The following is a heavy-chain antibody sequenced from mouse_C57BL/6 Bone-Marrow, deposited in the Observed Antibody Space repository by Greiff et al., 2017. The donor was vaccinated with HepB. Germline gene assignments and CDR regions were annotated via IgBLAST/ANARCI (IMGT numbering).Heavy chain of an antibody. Sequence: EVKLMESGGGLVKPGGSLKLSCAASGFTFSSYAMSWVRQTPEKRLEWVATISDGGSYTYYPDNVKGRFTISRDNAKNNLYLQMSHLKSEDTAMYYCARVSTMVTTSAMDYWGQGTSVTVSS. V-gene: IGHV5-4*03. CDR1: GFTFSSYA. D-gene: IGHD2-2*01. J-gene: IGHJ4*01. CDR3: ARVSTMVTTSAMDY. CDR2: ISDGGSYT.